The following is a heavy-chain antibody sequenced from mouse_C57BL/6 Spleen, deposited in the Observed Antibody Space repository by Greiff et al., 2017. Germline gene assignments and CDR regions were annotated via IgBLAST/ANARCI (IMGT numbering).Heavy chain of an antibody. CDR3: ARFGGLRYFDV. CDR2: IDPSDSET. Sequence: QVQLKQPGAELVRPGSSVKLSCKASGYTFTSYWMHWVKQRPIQGLEWIGNIDPSDSETHYNQKFKDKATLTVDKSSSTAYMQLSSLTSEDSAVYYCARFGGLRYFDVWGTGTTVTVSS. V-gene: IGHV1-52*01. J-gene: IGHJ1*03. CDR1: GYTFTSYW. D-gene: IGHD2-4*01.